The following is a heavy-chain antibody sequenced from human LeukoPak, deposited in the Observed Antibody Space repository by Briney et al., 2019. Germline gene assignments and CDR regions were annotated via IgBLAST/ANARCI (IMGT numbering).Heavy chain of an antibody. Sequence: ASVKVSCKVSGYTLTELSMRWVRQAPGKGLEWMGGFDPEDGETIYAQKFQGRVTMTEDTSTDTAYVELSSLRSEDTAVYYCATDTPNANQQLGRYYYGMDVWGQGTTVTVSS. CDR1: GYTLTELS. J-gene: IGHJ6*02. V-gene: IGHV1-24*01. D-gene: IGHD6-13*01. CDR2: FDPEDGET. CDR3: ATDTPNANQQLGRYYYGMDV.